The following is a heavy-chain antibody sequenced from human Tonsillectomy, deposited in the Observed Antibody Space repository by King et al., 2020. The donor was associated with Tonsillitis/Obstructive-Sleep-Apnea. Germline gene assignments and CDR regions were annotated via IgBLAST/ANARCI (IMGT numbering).Heavy chain of an antibody. CDR1: GFSLTTSGVG. D-gene: IGHD2-15*01. Sequence: QITLQESGPTLVKPTQTLTLTCTVSGFSLTTSGVGVGWIRQPPGKALEWLAFIYWDDDKRYSPSLKSRLTITRDTSKNQVVLTMTNMDPVDTATYFCARLYCGGGSCSPRFYNFYYYIDVWGKGTTVTVSS. CDR3: ARLYCGGGSCSPRFYNFYYYIDV. V-gene: IGHV2-5*02. J-gene: IGHJ6*03. CDR2: IYWDDDK.